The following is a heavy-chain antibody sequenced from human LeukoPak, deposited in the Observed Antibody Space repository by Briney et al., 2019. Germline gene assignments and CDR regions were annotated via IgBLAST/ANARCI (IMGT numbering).Heavy chain of an antibody. Sequence: GGSLRLSCAAFGFTFSSYDMHWVRQATGKGLEWVSAIGTAGDTYYPGSVKGRFTISRENAKNSLYLQMNSLRAGDTAVYYCARTAPSGSGSYDFDYWGPGNPGHRLL. J-gene: IGHJ4*02. CDR2: IGTAGDT. CDR1: GFTFSSYD. CDR3: ARTAPSGSGSYDFDY. D-gene: IGHD3-10*01. V-gene: IGHV3-13*04.